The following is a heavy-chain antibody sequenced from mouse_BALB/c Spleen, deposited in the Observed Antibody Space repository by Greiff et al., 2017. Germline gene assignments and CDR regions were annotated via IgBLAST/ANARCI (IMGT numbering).Heavy chain of an antibody. V-gene: IGHV1-54*03. Sequence: QVQLQQPGAELVMPGASVKMSCKASGYTFTDYWMHWVKQRPGQGLEWIGVINPGSGGTNYNEKFKGKATLTADKSSSTAYMQLSSLTSDDSAVYFCARPSTMLDYWGQGTSVTVSS. CDR3: ARPSTMLDY. CDR2: INPGSGGT. CDR1: GYTFTDYW. D-gene: IGHD2-1*01. J-gene: IGHJ4*01.